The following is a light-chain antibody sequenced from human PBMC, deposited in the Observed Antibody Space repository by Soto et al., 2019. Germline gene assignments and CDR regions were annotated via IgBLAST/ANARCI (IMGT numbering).Light chain of an antibody. CDR3: QQHNNWPPWT. CDR1: QSVSSN. J-gene: IGKJ1*01. V-gene: IGKV3-15*01. CDR2: GAS. Sequence: EIVMTQSPATLSVSPGERATLSCRASQSVSSNLAWYQQEPGQAPRLLMYGASTRATGIPDRFSGSGSGTEFTPTISSLQSEDFAVYYCQQHNNWPPWTFGQGTKVEIK.